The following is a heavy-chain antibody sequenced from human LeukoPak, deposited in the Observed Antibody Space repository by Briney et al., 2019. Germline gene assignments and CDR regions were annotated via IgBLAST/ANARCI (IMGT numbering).Heavy chain of an antibody. J-gene: IGHJ6*02. CDR1: GFTFSGYG. V-gene: IGHV3-30*18. Sequence: PGGSLRLSCAASGFTFSGYGMHWVRQAPGKGLEWVAVISYDGSNKYYADSVKGRFTISRDNSKSTLYLQMNSLRAEDTAVYYCAKDRVDIVATINYYGMDVWGQGTTVTVSS. CDR3: AKDRVDIVATINYYGMDV. CDR2: ISYDGSNK. D-gene: IGHD5-12*01.